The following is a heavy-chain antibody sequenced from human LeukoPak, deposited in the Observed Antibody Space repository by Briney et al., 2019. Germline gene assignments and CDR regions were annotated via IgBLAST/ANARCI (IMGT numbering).Heavy chain of an antibody. CDR3: AKGPQVGSGYHPDY. J-gene: IGHJ4*02. D-gene: IGHD3-22*01. CDR2: ISGSAT. CDR1: GFTISSYA. Sequence: GGSLRLSCAASGFTISSYAMTWVRQAPGKGLEWVSLISGSATYYADSVKGRFAISRDNSKNTLYLEMKSLRVEDTALFYCAKGPQVGSGYHPDYWGQGTLVTVPS. V-gene: IGHV3-23*01.